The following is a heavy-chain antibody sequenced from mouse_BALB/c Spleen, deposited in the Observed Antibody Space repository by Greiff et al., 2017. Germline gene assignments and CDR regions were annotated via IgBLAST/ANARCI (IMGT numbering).Heavy chain of an antibody. CDR2: IWSGGST. Sequence: QVQLKESGPGLVQPSQSLSITCTVSGFSLTSYGVHWVRQSPGKGLEWLGVIWSGGSTDYNAAFISRLSISKDNSKSQVFFKMNSLQADDTAIYYCARNGGWDRGAWFAYWGQGTLVTVSA. J-gene: IGHJ3*01. V-gene: IGHV2-4-1*01. D-gene: IGHD3-3*01. CDR1: GFSLTSYG. CDR3: ARNGGWDRGAWFAY.